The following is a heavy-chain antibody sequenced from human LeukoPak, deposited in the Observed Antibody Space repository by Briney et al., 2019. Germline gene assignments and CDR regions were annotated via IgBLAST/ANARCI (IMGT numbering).Heavy chain of an antibody. D-gene: IGHD5-24*01. CDR2: IYYNGST. Sequence: SETLSLTCTVSGGSTNSNNYYWGWIRQPPGKGLEWIGNIYYNGSTYHNPSLKSRVTISVDTSKNQFSLRLTSVTATDTAVYYCASRDGDYWGQGTLVTVSS. CDR1: GGSTNSNNYY. V-gene: IGHV4-39*01. CDR3: ASRDGDY. J-gene: IGHJ4*02.